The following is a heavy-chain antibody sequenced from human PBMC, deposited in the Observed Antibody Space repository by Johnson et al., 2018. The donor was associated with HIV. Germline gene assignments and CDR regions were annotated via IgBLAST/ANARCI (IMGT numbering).Heavy chain of an antibody. V-gene: IGHV3-20*04. CDR2: INWNGGST. J-gene: IGHJ3*02. CDR3: AKVGAFTVGGVIVLPSVAFDI. Sequence: VQLVESGGGVIRPGGSLRLSCAASGFTFDGYGMSWVRQAPGKGLEWVSGINWNGGSTGYADSVKGRFTISSDNSKNTLYLQMNSLRAEETAVYYCAKVGAFTVGGVIVLPSVAFDIWGQGTMVTVSS. D-gene: IGHD3-16*02. CDR1: GFTFDGYG.